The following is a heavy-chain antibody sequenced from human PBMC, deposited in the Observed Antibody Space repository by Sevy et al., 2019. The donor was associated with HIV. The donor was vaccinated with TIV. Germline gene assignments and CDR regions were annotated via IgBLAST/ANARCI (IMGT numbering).Heavy chain of an antibody. D-gene: IGHD2-15*01. CDR1: GGSVSSGSHY. CDR2: IYYSGST. J-gene: IGHJ5*02. V-gene: IGHV4-61*01. Sequence: SETLSLTCTVSGGSVSSGSHYWSWIRQPPGKGLEWIGYIYYSGSTNYNPSLKSRVTISVDTSKNQFSLKLSSVTAADTAVYYCARGAAKSFRGWFDPWGQGTLVTVSS. CDR3: ARGAAKSFRGWFDP.